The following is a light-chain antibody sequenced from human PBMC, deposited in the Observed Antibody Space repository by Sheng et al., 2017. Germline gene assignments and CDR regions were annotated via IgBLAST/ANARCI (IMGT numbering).Light chain of an antibody. V-gene: IGLV2-14*03. CDR1: SSDIGAYNH. CDR2: DVI. CDR3: SSYTSTSTLVV. Sequence: QSALTQPASVSGSPGQSITISCTGTSSDIGAYNHVSWYQQHPGKAVKLMISDVIHRTSGASYRFSASKSGNTASLTISGLRPDDEADYYCSSYTSTSTLVVFGGGTKLTVL. J-gene: IGLJ3*02.